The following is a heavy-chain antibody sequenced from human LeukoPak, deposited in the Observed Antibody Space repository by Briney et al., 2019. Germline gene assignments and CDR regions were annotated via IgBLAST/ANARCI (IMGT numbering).Heavy chain of an antibody. CDR2: ISSSSSYI. V-gene: IGHV3-21*01. CDR1: GFTFSNYN. Sequence: PGGSLRLSCAASGFTFSNYNMNWVRQAPGKGLEWVSSISSSSSYIYYADSLKGRFTIPRDNAKNSLYLQMSSLRVEDTAIYYCARVQGERRDYWGQGTLVTVSS. J-gene: IGHJ4*02. D-gene: IGHD3-16*01. CDR3: ARVQGERRDY.